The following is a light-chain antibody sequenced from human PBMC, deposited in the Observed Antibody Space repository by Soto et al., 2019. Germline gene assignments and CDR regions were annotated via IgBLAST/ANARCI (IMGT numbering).Light chain of an antibody. CDR1: QSVSSSY. Sequence: EIVLTQSPGTLSLSPGERATLSCRASQSVSSSYLAWYQQKPGQAPRLLIYGASSRATGIPDRFSGSGSGTDLTLSISRLGHDDFAVYYCQQYGSSSWTFGQGTKVEIK. V-gene: IGKV3-20*01. J-gene: IGKJ1*01. CDR3: QQYGSSSWT. CDR2: GAS.